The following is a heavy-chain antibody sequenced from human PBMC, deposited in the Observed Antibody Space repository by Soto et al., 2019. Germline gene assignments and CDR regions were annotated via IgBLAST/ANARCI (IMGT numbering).Heavy chain of an antibody. CDR1: GFTFNTYV. J-gene: IGHJ4*02. V-gene: IGHV3-23*01. Sequence: ESGGGLVQPGGSLRLSCAASGFTFNTYVMSWVRQAPGKGLEWVSTISGNGGGTSYADSVKGRFTISRDNSKNTLYLQMNSLRAEDTAVYYCATRHFSASFDYWGQGTLVTVSS. D-gene: IGHD1-1*01. CDR3: ATRHFSASFDY. CDR2: ISGNGGGT.